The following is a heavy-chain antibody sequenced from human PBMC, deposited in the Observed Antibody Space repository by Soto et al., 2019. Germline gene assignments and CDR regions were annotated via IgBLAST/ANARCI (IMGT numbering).Heavy chain of an antibody. V-gene: IGHV1-18*01. CDR1: GYTFTSYG. D-gene: IGHD2-2*01. Sequence: QVQLVQSGAEVKKPGASVKVSCKASGYTFTSYGISWVRQAPGQGLEWMGWISAYNGNTNYAQKLQGRVTMTTGTSTSTGCMELRSLSSDDTAVYYCARIYCSSTSCYVGGDYWGQGTLVTVSS. CDR2: ISAYNGNT. J-gene: IGHJ4*02. CDR3: ARIYCSSTSCYVGGDY.